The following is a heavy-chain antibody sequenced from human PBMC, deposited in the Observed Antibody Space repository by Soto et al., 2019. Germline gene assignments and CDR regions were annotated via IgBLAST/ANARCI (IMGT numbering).Heavy chain of an antibody. CDR3: VKDISGAYSGPNYDA. J-gene: IGHJ4*02. CDR1: GFNFGDYA. CDR2: LNWNSVTP. D-gene: IGHD1-26*01. Sequence: GGSLRLSCAASGFNFGDYAMHWVQQTPGQGLEWVSGLNWNSVTPGYGDSVKGRFPISRDNGKYALYLQMTSLRPEDTALYYCVKDISGAYSGPNYDAWGQGTLVTVSS. V-gene: IGHV3-9*01.